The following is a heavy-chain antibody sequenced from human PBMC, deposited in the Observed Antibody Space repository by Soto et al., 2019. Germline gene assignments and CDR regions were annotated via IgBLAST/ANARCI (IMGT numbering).Heavy chain of an antibody. CDR1: DDSFNCYY. CDR2: INHSGST. Sequence: TQSITCDVYDDSFNCYYWTWIRQPPGTGLEWIGEINHSGSTNYNPSLKSRVTISVDTSKNQFSLKLTSVTAADTAVYYCARDKITGLFDYWGQG. J-gene: IGHJ4*02. CDR3: ARDKITGLFDY. D-gene: IGHD2-8*02. V-gene: IGHV4-34*01.